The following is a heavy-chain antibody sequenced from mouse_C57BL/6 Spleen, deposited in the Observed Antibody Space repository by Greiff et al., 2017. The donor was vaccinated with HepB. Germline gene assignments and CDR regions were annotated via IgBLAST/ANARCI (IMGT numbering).Heavy chain of an antibody. CDR2: ISGGGGNT. V-gene: IGHV5-9*01. D-gene: IGHD2-1*01. J-gene: IGHJ3*01. CDR1: GFTFSSYT. Sequence: EVMLVESGGGLVKPGGSLKLSCAASGFTFSSYTMSWVRQTPEKRLEWVATISGGGGNTYYPDSVKGRFTISRDNAKNTLYLQMSSLRSEDTALYYCARQGIYYGNYGGFAYWGQGTLVTVSA. CDR3: ARQGIYYGNYGGFAY.